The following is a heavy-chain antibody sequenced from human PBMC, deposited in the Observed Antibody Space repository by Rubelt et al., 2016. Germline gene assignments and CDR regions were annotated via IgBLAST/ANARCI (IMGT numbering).Heavy chain of an antibody. J-gene: IGHJ6*02. D-gene: IGHD4-17*01. CDR3: ARMMSMSTVTTSYYYCMDV. V-gene: IGHV3-21*01. Sequence: GKGLEWVSSIIISSSFIYYADSVKGRFTISRDNAKNSLYLPMNSLRAEDTAVYYCARMMSMSTVTTSYYYCMDVWGQGTTVTVSS. CDR2: IIISSSFI.